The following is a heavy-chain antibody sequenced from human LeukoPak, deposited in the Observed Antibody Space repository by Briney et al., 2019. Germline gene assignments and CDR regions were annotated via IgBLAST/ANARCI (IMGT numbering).Heavy chain of an antibody. CDR3: AKAMYDDSSGLDY. J-gene: IGHJ4*02. Sequence: GGSLRLSCAASGFTFSSYGMHWVRQAPGKGLEWVAVISYDGSNKYYADSVKGRFTISRDNSKNTLYLQMNSLRAEDTAVYYCAKAMYDDSSGLDYWGQGTLVTVSS. V-gene: IGHV3-30*18. D-gene: IGHD3-22*01. CDR1: GFTFSSYG. CDR2: ISYDGSNK.